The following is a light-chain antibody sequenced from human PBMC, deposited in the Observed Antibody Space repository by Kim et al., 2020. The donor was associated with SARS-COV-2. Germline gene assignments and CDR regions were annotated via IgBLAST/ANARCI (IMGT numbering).Light chain of an antibody. V-gene: IGKV1-8*01. CDR3: QQYYSHPPT. CDR1: QDISSY. Sequence: AATGDEVSTTCRSSQDISSYLTWYQRKPGTAPNLLIYAASTLQSGVPSRFSGSGSGTDFTLTISCLQSEDFATHYCQQYYSHPPTFGGGTKVDIK. J-gene: IGKJ4*01. CDR2: AAS.